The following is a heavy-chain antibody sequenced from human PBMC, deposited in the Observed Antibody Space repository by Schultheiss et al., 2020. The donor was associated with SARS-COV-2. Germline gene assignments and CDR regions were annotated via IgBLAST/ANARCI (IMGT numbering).Heavy chain of an antibody. D-gene: IGHD6-6*01. CDR2: ISAYNGNT. J-gene: IGHJ6*02. CDR1: GGTFSSYA. V-gene: IGHV1-18*01. CDR3: ASAQLVGYGMDV. Sequence: ASVKVSCKASGGTFSSYAISWVRQAPGQGLEWMGWISAYNGNTNYAQKFQGRVTMTRDTSISTAYMELSRLRSDDTAVYYCASAQLVGYGMDVWGQGTTVTVSS.